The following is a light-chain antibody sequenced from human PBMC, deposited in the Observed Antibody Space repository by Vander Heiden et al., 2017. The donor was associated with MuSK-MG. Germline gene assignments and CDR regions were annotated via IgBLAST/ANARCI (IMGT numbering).Light chain of an antibody. CDR1: QSSSDY. CDR2: AAS. V-gene: IGKV1-39*01. J-gene: IGKJ1*01. CDR3: QQSYTYPT. Sequence: DIQLTQSPSSLSASVRDPVSITCRASQSSSDYLNWYQQRPGRAPKLLIYAASSLESGVPSRFSGSGSGTEFTLTVNSLQPEDFATYYCQQSYTYPTFGHGTKV.